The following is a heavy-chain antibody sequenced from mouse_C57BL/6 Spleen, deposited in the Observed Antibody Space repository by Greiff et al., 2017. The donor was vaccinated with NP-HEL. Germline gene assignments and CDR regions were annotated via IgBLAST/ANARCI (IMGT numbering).Heavy chain of an antibody. J-gene: IGHJ4*01. Sequence: EVQLVESGGGLVKPGGSLKLSCAASGFTFSDYGMHWVRQAPEKGLEWVAYISSGSSTIYYADTVKGRFTISRDNAKNTLFLQMTSLRSEDTAMYYCAREHYYYDGAMDYWGQGTSVTVSS. CDR3: AREHYYYDGAMDY. CDR1: GFTFSDYG. V-gene: IGHV5-17*01. CDR2: ISSGSSTI. D-gene: IGHD2-4*01.